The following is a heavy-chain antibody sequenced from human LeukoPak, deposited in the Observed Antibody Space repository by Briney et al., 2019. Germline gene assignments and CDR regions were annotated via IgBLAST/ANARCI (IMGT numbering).Heavy chain of an antibody. D-gene: IGHD4-17*01. CDR2: ISGSGGST. Sequence: PGASLRLSCAASGFTFSSYAMSWVRQAPGKGLEWVSAISGSGGSTYYADSVKGRFTISRDNSKNTLYLQMNSLRAEDTAVYYCGKDRSGYGDYEFGYWGQGTLVTVSS. CDR3: GKDRSGYGDYEFGY. V-gene: IGHV3-23*01. J-gene: IGHJ4*02. CDR1: GFTFSSYA.